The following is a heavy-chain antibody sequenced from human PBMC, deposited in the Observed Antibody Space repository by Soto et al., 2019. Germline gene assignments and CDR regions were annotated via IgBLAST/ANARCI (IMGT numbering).Heavy chain of an antibody. J-gene: IGHJ6*01. V-gene: IGHV3-30*18. Sequence: VGSLRLSCASSVFTFSSYGMHCVRQAPGKWLEWVAVISYDGSNKYYADSVKGRFTISRDNSKNTLYLQMNSLRAEDTAVYYCAKDVVVGATPGLGDYYYYYGMEVWGQGTTVTVSS. CDR2: ISYDGSNK. CDR1: VFTFSSYG. CDR3: AKDVVVGATPGLGDYYYYYGMEV. D-gene: IGHD1-26*01.